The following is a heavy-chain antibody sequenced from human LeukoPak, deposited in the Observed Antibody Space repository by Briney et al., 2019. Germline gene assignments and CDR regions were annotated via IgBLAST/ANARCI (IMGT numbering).Heavy chain of an antibody. V-gene: IGHV3-48*03. Sequence: PGGPLRLSCAASGFIFSSYEMNWVRQAPGKGLEWVSYISSSGSTIYYADSVKGRFTISRDNAQNSLYLQMNSLRAEDTAVYYCASYYESSGFLRNFDYWGQGTLVTVSS. D-gene: IGHD3-22*01. CDR3: ASYYESSGFLRNFDY. CDR1: GFIFSSYE. CDR2: ISSSGSTI. J-gene: IGHJ4*02.